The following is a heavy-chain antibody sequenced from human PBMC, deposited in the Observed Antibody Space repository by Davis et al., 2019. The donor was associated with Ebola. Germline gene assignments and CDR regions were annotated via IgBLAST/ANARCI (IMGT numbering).Heavy chain of an antibody. Sequence: GGSLRLSCAASGFTFSSYAMHWVRQAPGKGLEYVSAISSNGGSTYYADSVQGRFTISRDNSKNTLYLQMSSLRAEDTAVYYCVKDCGRFGELLYDWFDPWGQGTLVTVSS. D-gene: IGHD3-10*01. V-gene: IGHV3-64D*08. CDR1: GFTFSSYA. CDR2: ISSNGGST. J-gene: IGHJ5*02. CDR3: VKDCGRFGELLYDWFDP.